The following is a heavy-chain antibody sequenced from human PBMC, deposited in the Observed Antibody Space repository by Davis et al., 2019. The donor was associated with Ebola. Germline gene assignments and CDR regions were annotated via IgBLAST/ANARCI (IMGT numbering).Heavy chain of an antibody. V-gene: IGHV4-34*01. CDR1: GGSFSGYY. CDR2: INHSGST. D-gene: IGHD3-3*01. Sequence: SETLSLTCAVYGGSFSGYYWSWIRQPPGKGLEWIGEINHSGSTNYNPSLKSRVTISVDTSKNQFSLKLSSVTAADTAVYYCARVGALRGWFDPWGQGTLATVSS. CDR3: ARVGALRGWFDP. J-gene: IGHJ5*02.